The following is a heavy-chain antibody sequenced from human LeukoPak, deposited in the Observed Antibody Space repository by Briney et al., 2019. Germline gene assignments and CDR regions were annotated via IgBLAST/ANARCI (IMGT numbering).Heavy chain of an antibody. CDR2: ISAYNGNT. D-gene: IGHD3-3*01. CDR3: ARDAPLDAQLDYYYYMDV. Sequence: GASVKVSCKASGYTFTSYGISWVRQAPGQGLECMGWISAYNGNTNYAQKLQGRVTMTTDTSTSTAYMELRSLRSDDTAVYYCARDAPLDAQLDYYYYMDVWGKGTTVTVSS. V-gene: IGHV1-18*01. CDR1: GYTFTSYG. J-gene: IGHJ6*03.